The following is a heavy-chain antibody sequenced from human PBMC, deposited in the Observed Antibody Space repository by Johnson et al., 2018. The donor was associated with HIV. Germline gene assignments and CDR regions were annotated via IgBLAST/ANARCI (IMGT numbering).Heavy chain of an antibody. Sequence: MMLVESGGGLVKPGGSLRLSCAVSGFTFTNAWMSWVRQAPGKGLEWVGHIKSKTDSGTRDYAAPVKGRFTISSDDSKNTLYLQMKSLNTEDTAVYYGTRSMAATGRDALDIWGQGTLVTVSS. CDR2: IKSKTDSGTR. V-gene: IGHV3-15*01. CDR3: TRSMAATGRDALDI. D-gene: IGHD5-24*01. CDR1: GFTFTNAW. J-gene: IGHJ3*02.